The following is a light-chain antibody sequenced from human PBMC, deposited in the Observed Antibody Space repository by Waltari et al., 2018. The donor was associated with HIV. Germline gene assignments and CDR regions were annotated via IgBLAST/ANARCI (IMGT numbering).Light chain of an antibody. Sequence: DIVMTQSPDSLAVSLGVRATINCKSSQSVFYSSNIKNYLAWYQQKPGQPPKLLIYWASTREAGVPDRCSGSGSGTDFSLTISSLQAEDVAVYYCQQYYTTPITFGQGTRLEIK. CDR3: QQYYTTPIT. J-gene: IGKJ5*01. V-gene: IGKV4-1*01. CDR2: WAS. CDR1: QSVFYSSNIKNY.